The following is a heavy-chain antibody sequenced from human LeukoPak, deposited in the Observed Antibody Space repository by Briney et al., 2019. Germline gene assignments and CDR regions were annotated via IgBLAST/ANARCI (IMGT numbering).Heavy chain of an antibody. J-gene: IGHJ4*02. CDR3: AKVATIFGVVIIASGYYFDY. CDR1: GFTFSSYA. V-gene: IGHV3-23*01. Sequence: GGSLRLSCAASGFTFSSYAMSWVGQAPGKGLDWVSAISGSGGSTYYADFVKGRFTISRGNFKNTLYLQMNSLRAEDKAVYYCAKVATIFGVVIIASGYYFDYWGQGTLVTVSS. D-gene: IGHD3-3*01. CDR2: ISGSGGST.